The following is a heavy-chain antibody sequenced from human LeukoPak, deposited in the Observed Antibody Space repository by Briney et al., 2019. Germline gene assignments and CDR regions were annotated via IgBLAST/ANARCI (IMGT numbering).Heavy chain of an antibody. Sequence: SGGSLRLSCAASGFTFSSYEMNWVRQAPGKGLEWDSYISFSGGTIYYADSVRGRFTISRDNAKDSLYLQMNSLRAEDTAVYFCARGNGGSYPGAFDIWGQGTMVTVSS. V-gene: IGHV3-48*03. CDR3: ARGNGGSYPGAFDI. D-gene: IGHD1-26*01. CDR1: GFTFSSYE. CDR2: ISFSGGTI. J-gene: IGHJ3*02.